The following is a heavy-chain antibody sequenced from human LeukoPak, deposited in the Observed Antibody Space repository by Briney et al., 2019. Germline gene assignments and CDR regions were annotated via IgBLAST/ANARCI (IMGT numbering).Heavy chain of an antibody. V-gene: IGHV1-3*01. CDR3: ARDKGNGLDAFDI. CDR2: INAGNGNT. Sequence: EASVKVSCKASGYTFTSYAIHWVRQAPGQRLEWMGWINAGNGNTKYSQKFQGRVTITRDTSASTAYMELSRLRSDDTAVYYCARDKGNGLDAFDIWGQGTMVTVSS. D-gene: IGHD2-8*01. CDR1: GYTFTSYA. J-gene: IGHJ3*02.